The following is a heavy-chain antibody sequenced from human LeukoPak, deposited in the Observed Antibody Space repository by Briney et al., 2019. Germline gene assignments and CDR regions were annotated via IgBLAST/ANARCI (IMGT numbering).Heavy chain of an antibody. CDR3: ASLLYGYSYGPFHH. CDR1: GFTFDDYG. J-gene: IGHJ4*02. CDR2: INWNGGST. D-gene: IGHD5-18*01. V-gene: IGHV3-20*04. Sequence: GGSLRLSCAASGFTFDDYGMSWVRQAPGKGLEWVSGINWNGGSTGYADSVKGRFIISRDNAKNSLYLQMDSLRAEDTAIYYCASLLYGYSYGPFHHWGQGTLVTVSS.